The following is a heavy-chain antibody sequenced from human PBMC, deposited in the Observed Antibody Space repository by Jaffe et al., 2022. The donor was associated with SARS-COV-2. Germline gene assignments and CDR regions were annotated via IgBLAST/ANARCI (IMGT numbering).Heavy chain of an antibody. CDR1: GYTFTSYA. J-gene: IGHJ6*02. D-gene: IGHD2-2*01. CDR3: ARDLIVVVPAAMSRYYYGMDV. CDR2: INAGNGNT. Sequence: QVQLVQSGAEVKKPGASVKVSCKASGYTFTSYAMHWVRQAPGQRLEWMGWINAGNGNTKYSQKFQGRVTITRDTSASTAYMELSSLRSEDTAVYYCARDLIVVVPAAMSRYYYGMDVWGQGTTVTVSS. V-gene: IGHV1-3*01.